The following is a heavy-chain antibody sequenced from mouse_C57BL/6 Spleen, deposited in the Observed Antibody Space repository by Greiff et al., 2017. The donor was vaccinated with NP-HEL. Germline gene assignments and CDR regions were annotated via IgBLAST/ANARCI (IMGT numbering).Heavy chain of an antibody. CDR1: GFNIKDYY. V-gene: IGHV14-1*01. CDR2: IDPEDGDT. CDR3: TPPVPPYYAMDY. J-gene: IGHJ4*01. Sequence: EVKLQQSGAELVRPGASVKLSCTASGFNIKDYYMHWVKQRPEQGLEWIGRIDPEDGDTEYAPKFQGKATMTADTSSNTAYLQLSSLTSEDTAVYYCTPPVPPYYAMDYWGQGTSVTVSS.